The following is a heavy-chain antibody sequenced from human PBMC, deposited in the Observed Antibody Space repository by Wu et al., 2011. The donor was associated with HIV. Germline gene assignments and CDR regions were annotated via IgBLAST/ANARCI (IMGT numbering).Heavy chain of an antibody. CDR2: IYTSGST. V-gene: IGHV4-4*07. CDR1: GGSISSYY. J-gene: IGHJ6*03. Sequence: QVQLVQESGPGLVKPSETLSLTCTVFGGSISSYYWSWIRQPAGKGLEWIGRIYTSGSTNYNPSLKSRVTMSVDTSKNQFSLKLDSVTAADTAVYYCARDWIYGDYYYYYMDVWGKGTTVTVSS. D-gene: IGHD4-17*01. CDR3: ARDWIYGDYYYYYMDV.